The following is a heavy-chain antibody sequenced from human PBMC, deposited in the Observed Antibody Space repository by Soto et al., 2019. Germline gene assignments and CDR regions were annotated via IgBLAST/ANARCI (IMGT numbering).Heavy chain of an antibody. CDR1: GFTFSIYS. CDR2: ISSTDNTI. Sequence: PGGSLRLSCAASGFTFSIYSMNWVRQAPGKGLEWVSYISSTDNTIFYADSVKGRFTISRDNANSSLFLQMNSLRDEDTAVYYCARAPLRPQHYWGRGTLVTVSS. CDR3: ARAPLRPQHY. J-gene: IGHJ4*02. V-gene: IGHV3-48*02.